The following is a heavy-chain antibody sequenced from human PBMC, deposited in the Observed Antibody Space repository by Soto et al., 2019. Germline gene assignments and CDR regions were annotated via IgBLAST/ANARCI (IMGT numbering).Heavy chain of an antibody. D-gene: IGHD1-20*01. CDR2: IYYSEGP. CDR3: ARGLAGSRYYWYFDL. J-gene: IGHJ2*01. Sequence: QVQLQESGPGLVKPSETLSLSCTVSGGSINSYYWSWIRHPPGKGLEWVGYIYYSEGPNYNPSLKSRVTISVDTSKNRFSLKLTSVTAADTAVYYCARGLAGSRYYWYFDLWGRGTLVTVSS. V-gene: IGHV4-59*01. CDR1: GGSINSYY.